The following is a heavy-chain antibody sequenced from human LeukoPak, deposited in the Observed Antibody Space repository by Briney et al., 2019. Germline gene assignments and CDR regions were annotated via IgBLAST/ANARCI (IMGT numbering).Heavy chain of an antibody. Sequence: GGSLRLSCAASGFTFSSYAMSWVRQAPGKVLEWVSAISGSGGSTYYADSVKGRFTISRDNSKNTLYLQMNSLRAEDTAVYYCAKDSIFGVVIIAYYYFDYWGQGTLVTVSS. D-gene: IGHD3-3*02. CDR2: ISGSGGST. V-gene: IGHV3-23*01. CDR3: AKDSIFGVVIIAYYYFDY. J-gene: IGHJ4*02. CDR1: GFTFSSYA.